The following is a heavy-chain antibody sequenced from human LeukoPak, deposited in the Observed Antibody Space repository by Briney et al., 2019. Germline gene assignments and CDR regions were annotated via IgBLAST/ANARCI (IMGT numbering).Heavy chain of an antibody. CDR2: ISSSSSYT. CDR1: GFTFSDCY. CDR3: ARVYCSSTSCYGSYYYYGMDV. J-gene: IGHJ6*02. V-gene: IGHV3-11*05. Sequence: GGSLRLSCAASGFTFSDCYMSWIRQAPGKGLEGVSYISSSSSYTNYADSVKGRFTISRDNAKNSLYLQMNSLRAEDTAVYYCARVYCSSTSCYGSYYYYGMDVWGQGTTVTVSS. D-gene: IGHD2-2*01.